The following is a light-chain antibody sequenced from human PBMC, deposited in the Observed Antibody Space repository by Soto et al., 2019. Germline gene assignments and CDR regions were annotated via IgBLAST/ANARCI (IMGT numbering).Light chain of an antibody. V-gene: IGKV3D-15*02. J-gene: IGKJ1*01. CDR3: QQYNSSPQT. CDR1: QSVRTT. CDR2: GAS. Sequence: EIVMRQSPATLSVSPGQRATLSCRASQSVRTTVAWYHQRPGQAPRLLIYGASSRATGIPDRFSGSGSGTDFTLTISRLEPEDFAVYYCQQYNSSPQTFGQGTKVDIK.